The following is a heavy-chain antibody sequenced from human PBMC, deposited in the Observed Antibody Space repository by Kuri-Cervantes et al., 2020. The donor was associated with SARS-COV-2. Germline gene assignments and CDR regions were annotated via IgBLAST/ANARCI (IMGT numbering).Heavy chain of an antibody. D-gene: IGHD3-10*01. CDR3: ARGCGEWLRYWYFDL. Sequence: SETLSLTFPVYGGSLSGYNWSWIRQPPGKGLEWTGEINHSGSTNYNPSLKSGVPISVDTSKTQFTLKLSSVTAADTAVYYCARGCGEWLRYWYFDLWGRGTLVTVSS. J-gene: IGHJ2*01. CDR2: INHSGST. CDR1: GGSLSGYN. V-gene: IGHV4-34*01.